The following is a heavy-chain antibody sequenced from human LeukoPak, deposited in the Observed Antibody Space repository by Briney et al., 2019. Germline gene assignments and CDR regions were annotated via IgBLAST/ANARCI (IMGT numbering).Heavy chain of an antibody. CDR1: GYTFTSYG. V-gene: IGHV1-18*01. CDR3: ARDSYYGGHYSFFEH. CDR2: IGPSNNYT. D-gene: IGHD4/OR15-4a*01. Sequence: ASVKVSCTASGYTFTSYGISWVRQAPGQGLEWMGWIGPSNNYTEYEQKLQGRLTLTTDTSTTTAHMELRSLTFDDTAIYYCARDSYYGGHYSFFEHWGQGTLVTVSS. J-gene: IGHJ4*02.